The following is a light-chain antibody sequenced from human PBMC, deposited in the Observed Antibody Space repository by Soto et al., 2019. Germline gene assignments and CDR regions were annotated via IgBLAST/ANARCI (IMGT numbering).Light chain of an antibody. V-gene: IGKV3-20*01. CDR1: QSVSSNS. J-gene: IGKJ1*01. CDR2: AAS. Sequence: EVVLTQSPGTLSLSPGERATLSCRASQSVSSNSLAWYQQKPGQAPRLLIYAASSRATGIPDRFSGSGSGTEFTLTRSRLEPEDVAVYYGQQYGRSPLTFGQGTKVEIK. CDR3: QQYGRSPLT.